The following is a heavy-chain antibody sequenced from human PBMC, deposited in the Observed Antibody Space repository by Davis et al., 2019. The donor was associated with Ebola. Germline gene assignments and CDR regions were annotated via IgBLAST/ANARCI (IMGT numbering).Heavy chain of an antibody. CDR3: ARDLRRSYYYYDMDV. J-gene: IGHJ6*02. Sequence: AASVKVSCKASGGTFSSYAISWVRQAPGQGLEWMGRIIPILGTANYAQKFQGRVTITADESTSTAYMELSSLKSEDTAVYYCARDLRRSYYYYDMDVWGQGTTVTVSS. V-gene: IGHV1-69*11. CDR1: GGTFSSYA. D-gene: IGHD6-25*01. CDR2: IIPILGTA.